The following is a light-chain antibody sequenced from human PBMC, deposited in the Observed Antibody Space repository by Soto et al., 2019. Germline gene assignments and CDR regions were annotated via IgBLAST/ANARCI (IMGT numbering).Light chain of an antibody. CDR2: SNN. Sequence: QSVLTQAPSASGTPGQRVTISCSGSTSNIGSNSAHWYQQLPGTAPKLLIYSNNLRPSGVPDRFSGSKSDTSASLAISGLQSEDEADYYCAAWDDSLNAYVFGTGTKLTVL. CDR3: AAWDDSLNAYV. V-gene: IGLV1-44*01. CDR1: TSNIGSNS. J-gene: IGLJ1*01.